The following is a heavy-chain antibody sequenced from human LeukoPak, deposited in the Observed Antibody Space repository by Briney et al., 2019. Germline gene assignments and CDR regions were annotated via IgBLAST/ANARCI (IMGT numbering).Heavy chain of an antibody. CDR1: GGSISSYY. CDR3: ARSRTDYGDYYYYYYMDV. CDR2: IYTSGST. J-gene: IGHJ6*03. V-gene: IGHV4-4*07. Sequence: PSETLSLTCTVSGGSISSYYWSWIRQPAGKGLEWIGRIYTSGSTNYNPSLKSRVTISVDTSKNQFSLKLSSVTAADTAVYYCARSRTDYGDYYYYYYMDVWGKGTTVTVSS. D-gene: IGHD4-17*01.